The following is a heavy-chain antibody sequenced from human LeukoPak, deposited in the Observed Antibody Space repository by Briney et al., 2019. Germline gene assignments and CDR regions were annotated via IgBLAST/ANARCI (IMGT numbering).Heavy chain of an antibody. CDR1: GYTFTDYY. CDR3: ARGGRDYGDN. J-gene: IGHJ4*02. Sequence: ASVNASCKASGYTFTDYYVHWVRQAPGQGLECMGWINPKSGGTSYAQKFQGRVTMTRDTSISTAYMELGRLRSDDTAVYYCARGGRDYGDNCGQGTLVTVSS. CDR2: INPKSGGT. V-gene: IGHV1-2*02.